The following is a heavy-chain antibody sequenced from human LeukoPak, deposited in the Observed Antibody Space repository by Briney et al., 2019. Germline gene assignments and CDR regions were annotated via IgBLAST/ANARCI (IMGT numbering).Heavy chain of an antibody. J-gene: IGHJ4*02. D-gene: IGHD3-22*01. CDR2: ISAYNGNT. CDR1: CYTFTSYG. Sequence: ASVKVSCKASCYTFTSYGISWVGQAPGQGLEWMGWISAYNGNTNYAQKLQGRVTMTTDTSTSTAYMELRSLRSDDTAVYYCARVVPSLYDSSGYYDYYFDYWGQGTLVTVSS. CDR3: ARVVPSLYDSSGYYDYYFDY. V-gene: IGHV1-18*01.